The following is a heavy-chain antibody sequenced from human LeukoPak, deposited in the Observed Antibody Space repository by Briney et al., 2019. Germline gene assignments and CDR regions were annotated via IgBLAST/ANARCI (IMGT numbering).Heavy chain of an antibody. J-gene: IGHJ5*02. Sequence: SGGSLRLSCAASGFTFSSYGMHWVRQVPGKGLEWVSSISSSSSYIYYADSVKGRFTISRDNAKNSLYLQMNSLRAEDTAVYYCARDPLLVRIGPHNWFDPWGQGTLVTVSS. CDR2: ISSSSSYI. D-gene: IGHD3-10*01. CDR1: GFTFSSYG. V-gene: IGHV3-21*01. CDR3: ARDPLLVRIGPHNWFDP.